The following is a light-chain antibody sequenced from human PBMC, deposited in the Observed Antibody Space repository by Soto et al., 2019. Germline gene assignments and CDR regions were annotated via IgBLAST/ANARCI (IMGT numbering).Light chain of an antibody. Sequence: QSALTQPASVSGSPGQPVTISCTGTSSDIGAYKYISWYQHHPGKSPRLLVYEVSNRPSGVSNRFSASKSGNTASLTISGLQAEDEADYYCCSYRSSSTLVFGGGTKVTVL. J-gene: IGLJ2*01. CDR2: EVS. CDR3: CSYRSSSTLV. CDR1: SSDIGAYKY. V-gene: IGLV2-14*01.